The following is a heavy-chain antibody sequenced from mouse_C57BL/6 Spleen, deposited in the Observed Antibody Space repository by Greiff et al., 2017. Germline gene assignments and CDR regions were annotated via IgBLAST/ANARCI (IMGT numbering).Heavy chain of an antibody. Sequence: QVQLQQPGAELVRPGSSVKLSCKASGYTFTSYWMHWVKQRPIQGLEWIGNIDPSDSETHYNQKFKDKATLTVDKSSSTAYMQLSSLTSEDSAVXYCARYSYYGSSYDYWGQGTTLTVSS. V-gene: IGHV1-52*01. D-gene: IGHD1-1*01. CDR1: GYTFTSYW. CDR3: ARYSYYGSSYDY. J-gene: IGHJ2*01. CDR2: IDPSDSET.